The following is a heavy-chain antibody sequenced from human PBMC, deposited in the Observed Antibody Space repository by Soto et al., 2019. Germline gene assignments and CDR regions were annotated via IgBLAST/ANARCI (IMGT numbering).Heavy chain of an antibody. V-gene: IGHV1-18*01. D-gene: IGHD5-12*01. J-gene: IGHJ6*02. CDR2: ISAYNGNT. CDR3: ARDLGGYSGYDATMDV. Sequence: ASVKVSCTASGYTVTIYGISGVRQAPGQGLERMGWISAYNGNTNYAQKLQGRVTMTTDTSTSTAYMELRSLRSDDTAVYYCARDLGGYSGYDATMDVWGQGTTVTVSS. CDR1: GYTVTIYG.